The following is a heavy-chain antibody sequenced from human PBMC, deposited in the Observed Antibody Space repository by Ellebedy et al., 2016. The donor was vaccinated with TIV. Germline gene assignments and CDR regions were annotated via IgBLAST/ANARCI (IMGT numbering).Heavy chain of an antibody. CDR1: GGSISSSSSY. Sequence: GSLRLSXTVSGGSISSSSSYWGWIRPPPGKGLEWIGSIYYSGSTYYNPSLKSRVTISVDTSKNQFSLKLSSVTAADTPVYYCARDYDLGVPAAIGAFDIWGQGTMVTVSS. CDR2: IYYSGST. D-gene: IGHD2-2*01. V-gene: IGHV4-39*07. J-gene: IGHJ3*02. CDR3: ARDYDLGVPAAIGAFDI.